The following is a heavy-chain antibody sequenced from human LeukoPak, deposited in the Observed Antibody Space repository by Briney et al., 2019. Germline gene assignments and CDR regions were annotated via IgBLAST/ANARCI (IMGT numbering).Heavy chain of an antibody. Sequence: GSLRLSCQSPGWPFKGSGLLLGRQLPGKGLEWVSTISGKGQQRYYGDSVKGRFSVSRDNSKNTLYLQMDSPRADDSALYDCFKEGNDYYSRGFFLPFDHWGQGTLVTVSS. CDR2: ISGKGQQR. CDR3: FKEGNDYYSRGFFLPFDH. D-gene: IGHD3-22*01. V-gene: IGHV3-23*01. J-gene: IGHJ4*02. CDR1: GWPFKGSG.